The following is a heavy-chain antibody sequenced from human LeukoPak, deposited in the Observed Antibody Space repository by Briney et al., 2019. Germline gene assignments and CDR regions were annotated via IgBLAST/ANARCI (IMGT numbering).Heavy chain of an antibody. CDR2: ICYSGST. CDR3: ASGHYDILTGYSAYYFDY. CDR1: GGSISSYY. J-gene: IGHJ4*02. V-gene: IGHV4-59*01. D-gene: IGHD3-9*01. Sequence: SETLSLTCTVSGGSISSYYWSWIRQPPGKGLEWIGYICYSGSTNYNPSLKSRVTISVDTSKNQFSLKLSSVTAADTAVYYCASGHYDILTGYSAYYFDYWGQGTLVTVSS.